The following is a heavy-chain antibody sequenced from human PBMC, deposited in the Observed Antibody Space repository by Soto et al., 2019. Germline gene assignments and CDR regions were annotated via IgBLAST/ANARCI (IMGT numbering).Heavy chain of an antibody. J-gene: IGHJ6*02. D-gene: IGHD3-10*01. CDR2: INWSGSST. CDR3: ARAPMVRPRMDG. V-gene: IGHV3-20*04. Sequence: PGGSLRLSCAASGFTFEDHGMTWVRQVPGKGLEWVAEINWSGSSTSYADSVKGRFTISRDNAKNSLYLQMNSLRAEDTALYYCARAPMVRPRMDGWGQGTTVTVSS. CDR1: GFTFEDHG.